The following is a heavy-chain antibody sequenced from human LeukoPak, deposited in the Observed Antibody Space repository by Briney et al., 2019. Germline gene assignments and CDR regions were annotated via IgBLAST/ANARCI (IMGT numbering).Heavy chain of an antibody. V-gene: IGHV4-30-4*01. CDR3: AREGTVDTAMVYPDY. D-gene: IGHD5-18*01. J-gene: IGHJ4*02. CDR1: GGSISSGDYY. Sequence: PQTLSLTCTVSGGSISSGDYYWSWIRQPPGKGLEWIGYIYYSGSTYYNPSLKSRVTISVDTSKNQFSLKLSSVTAADTAVYYCAREGTVDTAMVYPDYWGQGTLVTVSS. CDR2: IYYSGST.